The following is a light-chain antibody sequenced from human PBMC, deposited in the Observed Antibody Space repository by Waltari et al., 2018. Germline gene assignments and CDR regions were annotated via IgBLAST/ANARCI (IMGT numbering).Light chain of an antibody. CDR1: QSVFFSSNNRNY. Sequence: EIVMTQSPATLSVSLGERATITCKSSQSVFFSSNNRNYLSWYQQKPGEPPKLLSYWATTRESGVPDRFSGDGSETDFTLTISSLLPEDVAVYYCQQYYSIPLTFGGGTKVEIK. CDR3: QQYYSIPLT. J-gene: IGKJ4*01. CDR2: WAT. V-gene: IGKV4-1*01.